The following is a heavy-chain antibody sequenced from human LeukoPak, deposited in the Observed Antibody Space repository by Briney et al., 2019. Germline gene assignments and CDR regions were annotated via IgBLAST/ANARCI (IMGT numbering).Heavy chain of an antibody. CDR1: GFSFSTYG. CDR2: VSGSGGSA. D-gene: IGHD4-17*01. CDR3: ARSVAPTVTVARGIDP. J-gene: IGHJ5*02. Sequence: PGGSLRLSCAASGFSFSTYGMSWVRQAPGKGLEWVSGVSGSGGSAYYEDSVKGRFTISRDNSKNTVYLHMNSLRAEDTAVYFCARSVAPTVTVARGIDPWGQGTLVTVSS. V-gene: IGHV3-23*01.